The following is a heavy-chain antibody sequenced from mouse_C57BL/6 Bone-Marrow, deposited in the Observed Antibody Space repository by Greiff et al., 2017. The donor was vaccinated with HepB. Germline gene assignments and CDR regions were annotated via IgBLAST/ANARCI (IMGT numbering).Heavy chain of an antibody. CDR1: GYSITSGYY. Sequence: EVQLQQSGPGLVKPSQSLSLTCSVTGYSITSGYYWNWIRQFPGNKLEWMGYISYDGSNNYNPSLKNRIFITRDTSRNQFFLKLNSVTTEDTATYYCARVGWYLDYWGQGTTLTVSS. CDR3: ARVGWYLDY. D-gene: IGHD2-1*01. J-gene: IGHJ2*01. V-gene: IGHV3-6*01. CDR2: ISYDGSN.